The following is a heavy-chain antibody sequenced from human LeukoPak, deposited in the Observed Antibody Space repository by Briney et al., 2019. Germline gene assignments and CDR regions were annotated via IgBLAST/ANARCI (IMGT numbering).Heavy chain of an antibody. Sequence: GPVKVSCKASGYTFTSYDINWVRQATGQGLEWMGWMNPNSGNTGYAQKFQGRVTITRNTSISTAYMELSSLRSEDTAVYYCAKDRGKSGYDAFDYWGQGTLVTVSS. CDR2: MNPNSGNT. J-gene: IGHJ4*02. CDR1: GYTFTSYD. V-gene: IGHV1-8*03. CDR3: AKDRGKSGYDAFDY. D-gene: IGHD5-12*01.